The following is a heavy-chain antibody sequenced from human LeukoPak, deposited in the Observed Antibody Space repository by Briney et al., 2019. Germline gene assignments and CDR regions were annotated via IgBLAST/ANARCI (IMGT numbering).Heavy chain of an antibody. J-gene: IGHJ5*02. D-gene: IGHD1-26*01. V-gene: IGHV1-69*08. CDR2: ITPVINTA. CDR1: GGTFLSHT. CDR3: ARVNLRGSNYNWFDP. Sequence: GASVKVSCKTSGGTFLSHTFSWVRQAPGQGLEWMGKITPVINTANYAQTFQGRVSIYADKSTTTVYMDLSGLRPDDTAVYYCARVNLRGSNYNWFDPWAREPWSPSPQ.